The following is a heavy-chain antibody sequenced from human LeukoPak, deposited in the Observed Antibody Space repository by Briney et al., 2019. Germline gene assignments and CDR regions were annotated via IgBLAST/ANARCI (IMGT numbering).Heavy chain of an antibody. CDR1: GYTFTGYY. J-gene: IGHJ3*02. CDR2: INPNSGGT. CDR3: ARHGRFYDAFDI. V-gene: IGHV1-2*02. Sequence: ASVKDSCKASGYTFTGYYMHWVRQAPGQGLEWMGWINPNSGGTNYAQNFQGRVTMTRDTSISTAYMDLSRLRSDDTAVYYCARHGRFYDAFDIWGQGTMVTVSS. D-gene: IGHD3-3*01.